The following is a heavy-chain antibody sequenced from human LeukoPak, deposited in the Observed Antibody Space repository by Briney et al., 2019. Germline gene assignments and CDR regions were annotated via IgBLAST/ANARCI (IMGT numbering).Heavy chain of an antibody. Sequence: GGPLRLSCAASGFPFSSYAMSWARQAPGKGLEWVSAISGSGVSTYYADSVKGRFTIPRDNSKNTLYLQMNSLRVEDIGVYYCATNYGAGSYANYWGQGTLVTVSS. V-gene: IGHV3-23*01. D-gene: IGHD3-10*01. CDR3: ATNYGAGSYANY. CDR2: ISGSGVST. CDR1: GFPFSSYA. J-gene: IGHJ4*02.